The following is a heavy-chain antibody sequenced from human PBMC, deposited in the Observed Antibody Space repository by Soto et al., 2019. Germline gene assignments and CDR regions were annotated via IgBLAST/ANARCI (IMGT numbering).Heavy chain of an antibody. D-gene: IGHD5-12*01. Sequence: SHTLSLTCAISGDSVSSNSAGWNWVRQTPSRGLEWLGRTYYKSRWFNNYAVSVKSRITINPDTSQNQFSLHLDSVTPEDTAVYFCARGSWDDVSGHYYMDVWGKGTTVTVS. V-gene: IGHV6-1*01. CDR3: ARGSWDDVSGHYYMDV. CDR2: TYYKSRWFN. J-gene: IGHJ6*03. CDR1: GDSVSSNSAG.